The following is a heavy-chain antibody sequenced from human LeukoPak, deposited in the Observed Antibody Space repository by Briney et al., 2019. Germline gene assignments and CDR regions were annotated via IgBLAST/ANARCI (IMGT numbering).Heavy chain of an antibody. D-gene: IGHD1-26*01. J-gene: IGHJ6*02. CDR2: IRSRVSNDAT. CDR1: GFTLSASA. CDR3: TTSGAYGMDV. Sequence: GGSLKLSCAASGFTLSASAMHWVRQASGKGLEWVGRIRSRVSNDATAYAASVKGRFTISRDDSKNTAYLQMNSLKAEDTAVYYCTTSGAYGMDVWGQGTTVTVSS. V-gene: IGHV3-73*01.